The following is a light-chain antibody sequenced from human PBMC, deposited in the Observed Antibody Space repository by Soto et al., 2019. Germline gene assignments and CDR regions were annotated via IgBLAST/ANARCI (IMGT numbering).Light chain of an antibody. Sequence: DIQMTQAPSSLSASLGDRVTITGGAIQSISSYLNWYQQKPGKAPKLLIYAASSLQSGVPARFSGSGSGTDFTLTISSLQPEDFVTYYCQQSYSTPITFGQGTRLE. CDR3: QQSYSTPIT. J-gene: IGKJ5*01. CDR2: AAS. V-gene: IGKV1-39*01. CDR1: QSISSY.